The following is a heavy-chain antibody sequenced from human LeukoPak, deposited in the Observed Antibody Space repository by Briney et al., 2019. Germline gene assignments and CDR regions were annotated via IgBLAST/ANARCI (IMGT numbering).Heavy chain of an antibody. CDR1: GGSFSGYY. Sequence: SETLSLTCAVYGGSFSGYYWSWIRQPPGKGLEWIGEINHSGSTNYNPSLKSRVTISVDTSKNQFSLKLSSVTAADTAVYYCARRAVVASDWYFDLWGRGTLVTVSS. D-gene: IGHD2-15*01. V-gene: IGHV4-34*01. CDR3: ARRAVVASDWYFDL. CDR2: INHSGST. J-gene: IGHJ2*01.